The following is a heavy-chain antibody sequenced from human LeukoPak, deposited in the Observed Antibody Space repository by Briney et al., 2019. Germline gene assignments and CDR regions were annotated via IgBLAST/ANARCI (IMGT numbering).Heavy chain of an antibody. CDR3: ARDRGSDYYDSSGYYSFDY. D-gene: IGHD3-22*01. V-gene: IGHV3-21*01. Sequence: GGSLRLSCAASGFTFSSYSMNWVRQAPGKGLEWVSSISSSSSYIYYADSVKGRFTISRDNAKNSLYLQMNSLRAEDTAVYYCARDRGSDYYDSSGYYSFDYWGQGTLVTVSS. CDR2: ISSSSSYI. J-gene: IGHJ4*02. CDR1: GFTFSSYS.